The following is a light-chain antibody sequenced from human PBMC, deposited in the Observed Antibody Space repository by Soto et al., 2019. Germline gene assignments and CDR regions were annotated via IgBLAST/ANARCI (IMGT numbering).Light chain of an antibody. Sequence: QSALTQPPSASGSPGQSVTVPCLGTTVNVGGYNFVSWYQQHPGKVPKLMLYEVSKRPSGVPDRFSGSKSGNTASLTVSGLQAEDEADYYCSSYSNINTLLFGGGTQLTVL. CDR3: SSYSNINTLL. J-gene: IGLJ2*01. CDR2: EVS. V-gene: IGLV2-8*01. CDR1: TVNVGGYNF.